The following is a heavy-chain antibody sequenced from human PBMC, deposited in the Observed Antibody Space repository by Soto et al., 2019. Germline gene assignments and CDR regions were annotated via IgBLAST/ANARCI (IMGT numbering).Heavy chain of an antibody. CDR2: INAGNGNT. D-gene: IGHD3-10*01. CDR3: ARDPPPWDATMVRGGDS. J-gene: IGHJ4*02. V-gene: IGHV1-3*01. CDR1: GYTFTNYA. Sequence: VQLVQSGAEVKKPGASVKVSCKASGYTFTNYAIHWVRQAPGHWLEWLGRINAGNGNTKYSQKFQGRVTITSDTSASTAYMELSSLRSADTAVYYCARDPPPWDATMVRGGDSWGQGTLVTVSS.